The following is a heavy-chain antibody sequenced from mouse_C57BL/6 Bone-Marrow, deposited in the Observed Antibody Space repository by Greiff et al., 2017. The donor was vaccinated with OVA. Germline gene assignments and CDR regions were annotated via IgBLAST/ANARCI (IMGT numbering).Heavy chain of an antibody. Sequence: VQLQESGPGLVQPSQSLSITCTVSGFSLTSYGVHWVRQSPGKGLEWLGVIWSGGSTDYNAAFISRLSISKDNSKSQVFFKMNSLQADDTAIYYCARGGSSPYWYFDVWGTGTTVTVSS. CDR2: IWSGGST. J-gene: IGHJ1*03. CDR1: GFSLTSYG. V-gene: IGHV2-2*01. CDR3: ARGGSSPYWYFDV. D-gene: IGHD1-1*01.